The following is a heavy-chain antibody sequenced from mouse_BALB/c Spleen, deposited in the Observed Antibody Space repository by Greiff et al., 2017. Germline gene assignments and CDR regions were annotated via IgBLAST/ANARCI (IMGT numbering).Heavy chain of an antibody. CDR2: ISYDGSN. CDR3: ARDQGKGFAY. J-gene: IGHJ3*01. CDR1: GYSITSGYY. V-gene: IGHV3-6*02. Sequence: DVQLQESGPGLVKPSQSLSLTCSVTGYSITSGYYWNWIRQFPGNKLEWMGYISYDGSNNYNPSLKNRISITRDTSKNQFFLKLNSVTTEDTATYYCARDQGKGFAYWGQGTLVTVSA. D-gene: IGHD3-2*02.